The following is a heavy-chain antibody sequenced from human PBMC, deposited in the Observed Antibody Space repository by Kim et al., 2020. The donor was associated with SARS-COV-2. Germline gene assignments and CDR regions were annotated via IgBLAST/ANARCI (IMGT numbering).Heavy chain of an antibody. D-gene: IGHD1-26*01. CDR3: ARGGTYYLDY. V-gene: IGHV4-4*07. CDR2: IYTSGTT. CDR1: GASISRYY. J-gene: IGHJ4*02. Sequence: SETPSLTCAISGASISRYYWSWIRQPAGKGLEWIGRIYTSGTTDYNPALKSRVSVSVDTSKNYFSLNMTSVTAADTAVYYCARGGTYYLDYWGQGTLVTV.